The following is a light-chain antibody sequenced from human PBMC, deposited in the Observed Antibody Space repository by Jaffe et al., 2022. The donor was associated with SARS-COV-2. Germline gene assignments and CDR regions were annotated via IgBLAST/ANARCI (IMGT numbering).Light chain of an antibody. J-gene: IGLJ3*02. CDR3: GTWDGSLRLWV. Sequence: QSVLTQPPSVSAAPGQSVTISCSGSTSNVGDNYISWYQQLPETAPKLLIYENNKRPSGVPDRFSGSKSGTSAALGITGLQTGDEAAYYCGTWDGSLRLWVFGGGTKLTVL. CDR1: TSNVGDNY. CDR2: ENN. V-gene: IGLV1-51*02.